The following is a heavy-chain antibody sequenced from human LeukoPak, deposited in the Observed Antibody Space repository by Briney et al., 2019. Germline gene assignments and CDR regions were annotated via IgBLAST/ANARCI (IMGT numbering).Heavy chain of an antibody. J-gene: IGHJ5*02. Sequence: SETLSLTCIVSGGSISSGDYYWAWIRQPPGRGLEWIGSIYYSGSTYYNPSLKSRVTISVDTSKNQFSLRLTSVTAADTVMYYCARLQLAAAGNRWFDPWSQGTLVTVSS. CDR3: ARLQLAAAGNRWFDP. D-gene: IGHD6-13*01. V-gene: IGHV4-39*01. CDR2: IYYSGST. CDR1: GGSISSGDYY.